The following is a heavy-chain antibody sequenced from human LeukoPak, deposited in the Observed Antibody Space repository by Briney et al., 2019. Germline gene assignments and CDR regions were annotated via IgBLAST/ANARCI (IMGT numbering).Heavy chain of an antibody. D-gene: IGHD3-9*01. CDR1: GYSISSGFY. J-gene: IGHJ4*02. V-gene: IGHV4-38-2*01. Sequence: PSETLSLTYAVSGYSISSGFYWGWIRQPPGKGLEWIGSIYHSGSTYYNPSLKSRVTISVDTSKNQFSLKLSSVTAADTAVYYCARSDQLFDWLVIWGQGTLVTVSS. CDR3: ARSDQLFDWLVI. CDR2: IYHSGST.